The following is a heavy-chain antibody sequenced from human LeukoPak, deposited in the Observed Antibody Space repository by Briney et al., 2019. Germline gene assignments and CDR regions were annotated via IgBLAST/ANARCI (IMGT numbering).Heavy chain of an antibody. D-gene: IGHD5-12*01. CDR3: AREEEMATITA. J-gene: IGHJ5*02. CDR2: ISSSGSTI. Sequence: PGGSLRLSCAASGFTFSSYAMSWVRQAPGKGLEWVSYISSSGSTIYYADSVKGRFTISRDNAKNSLYLQMNSLRAEDTAVYYCAREEEMATITAWGQGTLVTVSS. V-gene: IGHV3-48*04. CDR1: GFTFSSYA.